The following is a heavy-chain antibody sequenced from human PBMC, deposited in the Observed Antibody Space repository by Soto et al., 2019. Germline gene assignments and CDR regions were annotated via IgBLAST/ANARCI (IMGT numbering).Heavy chain of an antibody. CDR3: ARATYDSSTYYLDY. J-gene: IGHJ4*02. Sequence: SETLSLTCTVSGASISGGDYYWTWIRQPPGKGLEWIGSIYYTGNTYSNPSLESRLSISVDPSNNQFALRLTSVTAPDTAIYYCARATYDSSTYYLDYWGQGTQVTVSS. V-gene: IGHV4-30-4*01. CDR1: GASISGGDYY. CDR2: IYYTGNT. D-gene: IGHD3-22*01.